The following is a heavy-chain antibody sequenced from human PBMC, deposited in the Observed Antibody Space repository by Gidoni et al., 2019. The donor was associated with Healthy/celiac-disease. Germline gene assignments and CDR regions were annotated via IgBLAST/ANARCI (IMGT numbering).Heavy chain of an antibody. D-gene: IGHD4-17*01. J-gene: IGHJ4*02. CDR1: GFTFTTYT. CDR3: ARDYYGDYYFDY. V-gene: IGHV3-21*01. Sequence: EVQLVESGGGLVKPGGSLRLSGAASGFTFTTYTMNWVRQAPGKGLEWVSSISGSASYIYYADSVKGRFTISRDNAKNSLYLQMNSLRAEDTAVYYCARDYYGDYYFDYWGQGTLVTVSS. CDR2: ISGSASYI.